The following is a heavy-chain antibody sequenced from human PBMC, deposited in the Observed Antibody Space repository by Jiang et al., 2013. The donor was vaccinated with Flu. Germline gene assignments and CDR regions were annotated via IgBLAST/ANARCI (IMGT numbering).Heavy chain of an antibody. V-gene: IGHV4-59*01. CDR3: AREGPSAGPLYYFDY. CDR1: GGSISSYY. J-gene: IGHJ4*02. D-gene: IGHD6-13*01. CDR2: ISYSGST. Sequence: GLVKPSGTLSLTCAVSGGSISSYYWSWIRQPPGKGLEWIGYISYSGSTNYNPSLKSRVTISLDTSKNQSSLKLNSVTAADTAVYYCAREGPSAGPLYYFDYWGQGTLVSVSS.